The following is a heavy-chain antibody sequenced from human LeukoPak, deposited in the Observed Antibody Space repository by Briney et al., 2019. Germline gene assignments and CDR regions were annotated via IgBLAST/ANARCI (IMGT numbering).Heavy chain of an antibody. J-gene: IGHJ4*02. CDR2: ISGSGGST. CDR3: AKDIVWSDY. D-gene: IGHD2-21*01. CDR1: GLTFSDYA. V-gene: IGHV3-23*01. Sequence: PGGSLRLSCAASGLTFSDYAMSWVRQAPGKGLGWVSAISGSGGSTYYADSVKGRFTISRDNSKNTLYLQMNSLRAEDTAIYYCAKDIVWSDYWGQGTLVTVSS.